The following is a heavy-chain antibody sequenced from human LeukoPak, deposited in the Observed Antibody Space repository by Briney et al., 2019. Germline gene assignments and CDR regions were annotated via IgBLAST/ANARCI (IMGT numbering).Heavy chain of an antibody. CDR3: ARAPTTVVTPSHY. CDR1: GFTFSSYA. D-gene: IGHD4-23*01. V-gene: IGHV3-30-3*01. J-gene: IGHJ4*02. CDR2: ISYDGSNK. Sequence: PGGSLRFSCAASGFTFSSYAMHWVRQAPGKGLEWVAVISYDGSNKYYADSVKGRFTISRDNSKNTLYLQMNSLRAEDTAVYYCARAPTTVVTPSHYWGQGTLVTVSS.